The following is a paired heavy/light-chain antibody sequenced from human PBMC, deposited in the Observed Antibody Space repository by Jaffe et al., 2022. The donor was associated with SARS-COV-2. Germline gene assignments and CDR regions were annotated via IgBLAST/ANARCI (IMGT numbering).Light chain of an antibody. CDR1: QDISKY. J-gene: IGKJ1*01. CDR3: QQTYDNPRT. Sequence: DIQITQSPSSLSASVGDRVTIACRTSQDISKYLAWYQQKPGKAPQLLIYAASTLQTGVPARFSGRGSATDFTLTVNNLQPEDFATYYCQQTYDNPRTFGQGTKVEI. CDR2: AAS. V-gene: IGKV1-39*01.
Heavy chain of an antibody. CDR1: GFTFSSYI. Sequence: EVQLVESGGGLVKPGGSLRLSCEASGFTFSSYIMHWVRQTPGKGLEWVSSISASSTYIWYADSVKGRHIISRDNTQNSLYLHMNSLRDEDTAVYYCARAIAQMVYAPLDYWGQGTLVTVSS. CDR3: ARAIAQMVYAPLDY. J-gene: IGHJ4*02. V-gene: IGHV3-21*01. D-gene: IGHD2-8*01. CDR2: ISASSTYI.